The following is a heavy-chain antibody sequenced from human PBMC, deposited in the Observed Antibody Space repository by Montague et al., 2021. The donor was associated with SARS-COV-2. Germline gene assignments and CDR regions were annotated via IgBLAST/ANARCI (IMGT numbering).Heavy chain of an antibody. CDR2: IHYSGST. J-gene: IGHJ6*03. Sequence: SETLSLTCTVSGASISSSNYYWGWIRQPPGKGLEWIATIHYSGSTYYKPSLKSRLTISVDTSKNQFSLRLSSVTAADTAVYYCARGDFGVVIIPYYYYYMDVWGKGTTVTVSS. CDR3: ARGDFGVVIIPYYYYYMDV. D-gene: IGHD3-3*01. CDR1: GASISSSNYY. V-gene: IGHV4-39*01.